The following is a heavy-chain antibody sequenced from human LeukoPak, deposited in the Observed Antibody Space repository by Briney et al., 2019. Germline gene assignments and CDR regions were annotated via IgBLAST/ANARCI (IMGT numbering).Heavy chain of an antibody. CDR1: GYTFTGYY. V-gene: IGHV1-2*02. CDR2: INPNSGGT. D-gene: IGHD2-15*01. CDR3: ARELKVVAAPFAY. J-gene: IGHJ4*02. Sequence: ASVKVSCKASGYTFTGYYMHWVRQAPGKGLEWMGLINPNSGGTNYAQKFQGRVTMSRYTSISTGYMELSRLRSDDTAVYYCARELKVVAAPFAYWGEGTLVTVS.